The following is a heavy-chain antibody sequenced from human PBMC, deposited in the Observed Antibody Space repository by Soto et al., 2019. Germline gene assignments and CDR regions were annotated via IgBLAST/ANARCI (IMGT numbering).Heavy chain of an antibody. Sequence: AASVKFSCKASGGTFDKFIMNWVRQTPGRGLEWMGGIVPMLGTPTYAEKFKGRVRISATGSATTTYMEVTSLRSEDTAIYYCARNGTYGSSRSHYSGMDVWGQGTLVTVSS. V-gene: IGHV1-69*16. J-gene: IGHJ4*02. CDR1: GGTFDKFI. CDR3: ARNGTYGSSRSHYSGMDV. D-gene: IGHD3-10*01. CDR2: IVPMLGTP.